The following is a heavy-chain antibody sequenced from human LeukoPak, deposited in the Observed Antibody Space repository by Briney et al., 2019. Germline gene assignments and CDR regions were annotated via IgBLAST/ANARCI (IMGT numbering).Heavy chain of an antibody. CDR3: ANAGRDSSSTISCGMDV. V-gene: IGHV3-48*01. D-gene: IGHD6-13*01. Sequence: GGSLRLSCAASGFTFSRYTMNWVRQPPGKGLEWVSNIGTSSTTIYYADSVKGRFTISRDNAKNSLYLQMNSLRAEDTAVYYCANAGRDSSSTISCGMDVWGQGTTVTVSS. CDR2: IGTSSTTI. J-gene: IGHJ6*02. CDR1: GFTFSRYT.